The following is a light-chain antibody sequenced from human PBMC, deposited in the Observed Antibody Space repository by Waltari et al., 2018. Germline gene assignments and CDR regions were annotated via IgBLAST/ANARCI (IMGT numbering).Light chain of an antibody. Sequence: EIVLTQSPGTLSLSPWDRAPLSCRARQSVSSDYLAWYQQKPGQAPRLLIYGAYSRATGIPDRFSGSGSGTDFTLTISRLEPEDSAVYYCQHYDRSPLYTFGQGTKLEIK. CDR3: QHYDRSPLYT. V-gene: IGKV3-20*01. J-gene: IGKJ2*01. CDR2: GAY. CDR1: QSVSSDY.